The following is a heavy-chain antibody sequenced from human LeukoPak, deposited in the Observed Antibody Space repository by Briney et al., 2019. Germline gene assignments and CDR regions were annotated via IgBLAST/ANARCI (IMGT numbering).Heavy chain of an antibody. V-gene: IGHV3-23*01. CDR2: ISGSGGST. Sequence: PGGSLRLSCAASGFTFSSYAMSWVRQAPGKGLGWVSAISGSGGSTYYADSVKGRFTISRDNSKNTLYLQMNSLRAEDTAVYYCAKDRRFGGDYFDYWGQGTLVTVSS. J-gene: IGHJ4*02. CDR3: AKDRRFGGDYFDY. D-gene: IGHD3-10*01. CDR1: GFTFSSYA.